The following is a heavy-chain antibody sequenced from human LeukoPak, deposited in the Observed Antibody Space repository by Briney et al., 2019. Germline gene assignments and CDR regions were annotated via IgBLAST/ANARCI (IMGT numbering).Heavy chain of an antibody. D-gene: IGHD2-21*02. V-gene: IGHV5-51*01. CDR2: IYPGDSDT. CDR3: AALAYCGGDCPPTFDY. Sequence: GESLKISCKGSGYSFTSYWIGWARQMPGKGLEWMGIIYPGDSDTRYSPSFQGQVTISADKSISTAYLQWSSLKASDTAMYYCAALAYCGGDCPPTFDYWGRGTLVTVSS. CDR1: GYSFTSYW. J-gene: IGHJ4*02.